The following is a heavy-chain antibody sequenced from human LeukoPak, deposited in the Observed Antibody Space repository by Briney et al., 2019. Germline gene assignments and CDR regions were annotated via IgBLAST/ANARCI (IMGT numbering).Heavy chain of an antibody. CDR1: GGSFSGYY. CDR3: ARGIGRYDSYGGAFDI. D-gene: IGHD3-22*01. J-gene: IGHJ3*02. CDR2: IYYSGST. V-gene: IGHV4-59*01. Sequence: SETLSLTCAVYGGSFSGYYWSWIRQPPGKGLEWIGYIYYSGSTNYNPSLKSRVTISVDTSKNQFSLKLSSVTAADTAVYYCARGIGRYDSYGGAFDIWGQGTMVTVSS.